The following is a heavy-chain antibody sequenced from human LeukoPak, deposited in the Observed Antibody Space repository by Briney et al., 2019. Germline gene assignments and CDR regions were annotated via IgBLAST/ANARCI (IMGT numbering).Heavy chain of an antibody. CDR2: ISTYNGNT. Sequence: VASVKVSCKGSGYNFDRYGVNWVRQAPGQGLEWVGWISTYNGNTFYAQKFEGRVTMTTDTSTNTVYMDLRGLRSDDTAVYYCARDLEHCRNIICSNSAYWGQGTLVTVSS. J-gene: IGHJ4*02. D-gene: IGHD2-2*01. CDR3: ARDLEHCRNIICSNSAY. V-gene: IGHV1-18*04. CDR1: GYNFDRYG.